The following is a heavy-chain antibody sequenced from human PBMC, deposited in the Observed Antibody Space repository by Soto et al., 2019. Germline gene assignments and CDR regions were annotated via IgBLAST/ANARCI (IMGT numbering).Heavy chain of an antibody. Sequence: PSETLSLTCTVYGGSFSGYYWSWIRQPPGKGLEWIGEINHSGSTNYNPSLKSRVTISVDTSKNQFSLKLSSVTAADTAVYYCARGMSSYRPRVFDYWGQGTLVTVSS. CDR3: ARGMSSYRPRVFDY. D-gene: IGHD3-16*02. CDR2: INHSGST. CDR1: GGSFSGYY. V-gene: IGHV4-34*01. J-gene: IGHJ4*02.